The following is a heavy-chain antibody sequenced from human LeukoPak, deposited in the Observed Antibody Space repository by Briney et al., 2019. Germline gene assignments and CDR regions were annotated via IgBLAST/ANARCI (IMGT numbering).Heavy chain of an antibody. CDR1: GGTFSSYA. V-gene: IGHV1-69*13. J-gene: IGHJ6*03. CDR3: ARGPIVVVPAANYYYMDV. CDR2: IIPIFGTA. Sequence: SVKVSCKASGGTFSSYAISWVRQAPGQGLEWMGGIIPIFGTANYAQKFQGRVTITADESTSTAYMELSSLRSEDTAVCYCARGPIVVVPAANYYYMDVWGKGTTVTVSS. D-gene: IGHD2-2*01.